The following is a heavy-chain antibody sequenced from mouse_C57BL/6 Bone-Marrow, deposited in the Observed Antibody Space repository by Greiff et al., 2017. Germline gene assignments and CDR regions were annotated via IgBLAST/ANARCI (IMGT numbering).Heavy chain of an antibody. D-gene: IGHD2-4*01. Sequence: EVQVVESGGGLVKPGGSLKLSCAASGFTFSDYGMHWVRQAPEKGLEWVAYISSGSSTIYYADTVKGRFTISRDNAKNTLFLQMTSLRSEDTAMYYCARAGYYDYAWFAYWGQGTLVTVSA. CDR2: ISSGSSTI. CDR3: ARAGYYDYAWFAY. J-gene: IGHJ3*01. V-gene: IGHV5-17*01. CDR1: GFTFSDYG.